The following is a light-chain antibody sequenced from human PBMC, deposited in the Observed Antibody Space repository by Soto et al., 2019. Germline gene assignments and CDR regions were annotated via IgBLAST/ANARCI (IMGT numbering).Light chain of an antibody. Sequence: IQITQSPSTLSASVGYRVTITGRASQSISSWLAWYQQKPGKAPKLLIYDASSLESGVPSRFSGSGSGTEFTLTISSLQPDDFATYYCQQYNSYSWTFGQGTKV. J-gene: IGKJ1*01. CDR3: QQYNSYSWT. CDR1: QSISSW. V-gene: IGKV1-5*01. CDR2: DAS.